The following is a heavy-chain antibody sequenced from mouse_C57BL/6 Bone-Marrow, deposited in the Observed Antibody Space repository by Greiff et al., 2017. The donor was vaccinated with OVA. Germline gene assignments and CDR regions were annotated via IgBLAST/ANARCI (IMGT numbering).Heavy chain of an antibody. D-gene: IGHD1-1*01. J-gene: IGHJ1*03. CDR1: GYTFTSYW. Sequence: VQLQQPGAELVKPGASVKLSCKASGYTFTSYWMQWVKQRPGQGLEWIGEIDPSDSIINYNHKFKGKTTLTVDTSSSTAYMQLSSLTSEDSAVYYCAREGTTVVDWYFDVWGTGTTVTVSS. CDR2: IDPSDSII. V-gene: IGHV1-50*01. CDR3: AREGTTVVDWYFDV.